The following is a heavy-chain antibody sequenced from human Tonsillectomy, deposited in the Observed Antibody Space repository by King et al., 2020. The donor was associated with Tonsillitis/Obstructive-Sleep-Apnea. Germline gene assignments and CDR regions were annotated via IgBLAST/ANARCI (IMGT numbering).Heavy chain of an antibody. D-gene: IGHD6-19*01. J-gene: IGHJ6*03. CDR2: INTNTGNP. CDR1: GYTFTSYA. Sequence: QLVQSGSELKKPGASVKVSCKASGYTFTSYAMNWVRQASGQGLEWMGWINTNTGNPTYAQGFTGRFVFSLDTSVSTAYLQISSLKAEDTAVYYCARSPYSSGWDYYYYYYMDVWGKGTTVTVSS. CDR3: ARSPYSSGWDYYYYYYMDV. V-gene: IGHV7-4-1*02.